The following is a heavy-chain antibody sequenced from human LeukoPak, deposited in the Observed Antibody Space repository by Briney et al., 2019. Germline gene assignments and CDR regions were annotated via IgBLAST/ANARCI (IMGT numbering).Heavy chain of an antibody. Sequence: PGGSLRLSCAASGFTFSSYAMSWVRQAPGKGLEWVSALSGSGSTTSYADSVKGRFAISRDNSKNTLYLQMNSLRAEDTAVYYCAKTYFGSGSYYSGPNNSWGQGTLVTVSS. J-gene: IGHJ4*02. CDR2: LSGSGSTT. CDR1: GFTFSSYA. CDR3: AKTYFGSGSYYSGPNNS. V-gene: IGHV3-23*01. D-gene: IGHD3-10*01.